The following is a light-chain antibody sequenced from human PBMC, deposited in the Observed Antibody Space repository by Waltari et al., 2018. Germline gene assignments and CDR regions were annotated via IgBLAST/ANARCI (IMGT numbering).Light chain of an antibody. CDR2: SNN. CDR1: SSNVGNNP. Sequence: QSAMTQPPSASGTPGQTVTISCFGGSSNVGNNPVNWYQQLPGTAPKVLIYSNNQRRSGVPDRFSGSKSGTTASLAIRGLRSEDEADYYCAAWDYKLNGVLYGGGTKLTVL. CDR3: AAWDYKLNGVL. V-gene: IGLV1-44*01. J-gene: IGLJ3*02.